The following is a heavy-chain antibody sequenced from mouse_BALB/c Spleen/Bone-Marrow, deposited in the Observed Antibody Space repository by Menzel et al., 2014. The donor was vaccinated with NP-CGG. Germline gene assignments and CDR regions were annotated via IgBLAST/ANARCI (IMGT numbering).Heavy chain of an antibody. CDR3: ARSPYGHFDY. CDR1: GYTFTNYW. Sequence: VQLQQSGAELAKPGASVKMSCKASGYTFTNYWMHWVKQRPGQGLEWIGYINPSTGYTEYNQKFKDKATLTADKSSSTACMQLSSLTSEDSAVYYCARSPYGHFDYWGQGTTLTVSS. D-gene: IGHD1-1*02. V-gene: IGHV1-7*01. CDR2: INPSTGYT. J-gene: IGHJ2*01.